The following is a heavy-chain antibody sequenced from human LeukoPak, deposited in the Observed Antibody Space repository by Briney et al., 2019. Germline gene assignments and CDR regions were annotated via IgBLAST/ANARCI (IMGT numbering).Heavy chain of an antibody. CDR2: INTDGTVK. J-gene: IGHJ4*02. Sequence: GGSLRLSCAASGFTFSKYWMLWVRQAPGQGLESVLRINTDGTVKTHTDSVKGRSTVSRDNADNTMFLQMNSVRDEDTAVYYCATKQWLAPPPDSWGQGTPVTVS. CDR3: ATKQWLAPPPDS. D-gene: IGHD6-19*01. CDR1: GFTFSKYW. V-gene: IGHV3-74*01.